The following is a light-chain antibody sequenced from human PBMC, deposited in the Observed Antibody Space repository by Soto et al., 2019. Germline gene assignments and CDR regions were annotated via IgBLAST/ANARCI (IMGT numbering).Light chain of an antibody. CDR1: NIGDKS. CDR3: QVWDSSSDHVV. V-gene: IGLV3-21*04. CDR2: YDS. J-gene: IGLJ2*01. Sequence: SYELTQPPSVSVAPGKTARIACWGNNIGDKSVHWYQQKPGQAPVLVIYYDSDRPSGIPERFSGSNSGNTASLTISRVEAGDEADYYCQVWDSSSDHVVFGGGTKLTVL.